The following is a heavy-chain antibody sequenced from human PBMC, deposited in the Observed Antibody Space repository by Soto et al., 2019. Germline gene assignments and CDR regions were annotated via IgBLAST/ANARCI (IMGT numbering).Heavy chain of an antibody. V-gene: IGHV3-30*18. Sequence: GGSLRLSCAASGFTFSSYGMHWVRQAPGKGLEWVAVISYDGSNKYYADSVKGRFTISRDNSKNTLYLQMNSLRAEDTAVYYCAKDRTTYYYDSSGYPEFDYWGQGTLVTVSS. CDR1: GFTFSSYG. CDR3: AKDRTTYYYDSSGYPEFDY. CDR2: ISYDGSNK. J-gene: IGHJ4*02. D-gene: IGHD3-22*01.